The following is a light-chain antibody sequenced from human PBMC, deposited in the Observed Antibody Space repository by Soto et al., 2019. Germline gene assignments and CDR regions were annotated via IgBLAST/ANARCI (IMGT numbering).Light chain of an antibody. CDR1: QSVSTY. CDR3: QQRTNWLN. V-gene: IGKV3-11*01. CDR2: DAS. J-gene: IGKJ3*01. Sequence: EIVLTQSPATLSLSPGERVTLSCRASQSVSTYLAWYQQKPGQAPRLLIYDASDRATGIPARFSGSGSGTDFTLTISSPEPEDSAVYYCQQRTNWLNFGPATKVDIK.